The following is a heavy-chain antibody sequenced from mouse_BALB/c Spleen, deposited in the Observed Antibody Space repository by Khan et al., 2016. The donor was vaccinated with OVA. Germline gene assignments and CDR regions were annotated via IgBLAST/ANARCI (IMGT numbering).Heavy chain of an antibody. CDR3: ANHGSSSAWLTY. V-gene: IGHV1-7*01. D-gene: IGHD1-1*01. Sequence: QVQLQQSGAELAKPGASVKMSCKASGYTFTNYWMHWVKQRPGQGLEWIGYINPSTGYSEYNQKFKDKATLTADKSSSTAYIQLSRLTSEDSADYYCANHGSSSAWLTYWGQGTLVTVSA. CDR2: INPSTGYS. J-gene: IGHJ3*01. CDR1: GYTFTNYW.